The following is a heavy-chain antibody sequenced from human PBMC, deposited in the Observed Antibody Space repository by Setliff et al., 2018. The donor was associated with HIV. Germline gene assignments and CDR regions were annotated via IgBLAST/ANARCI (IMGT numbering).Heavy chain of an antibody. CDR3: AGDKGGMPEHHYLDY. D-gene: IGHD3-16*01. Sequence: GASVKVSCKASGGPFSTYTITWVRQAPGQGLEWIGGILPLLGSTNYAQKFQDRVTITADEFTNTAYMELKSLTSGDTAVYYCAGDKGGMPEHHYLDYWGQGTPVTVSS. J-gene: IGHJ4*02. CDR1: GGPFSTYT. V-gene: IGHV1-69*13. CDR2: ILPLLGST.